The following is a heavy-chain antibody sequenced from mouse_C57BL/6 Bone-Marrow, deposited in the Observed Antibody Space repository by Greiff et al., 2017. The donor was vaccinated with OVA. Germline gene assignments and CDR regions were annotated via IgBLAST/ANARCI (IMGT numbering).Heavy chain of an antibody. CDR2: IGPETGGT. J-gene: IGHJ4*01. CDR3: TRYCPMDY. V-gene: IGHV1-15*01. CDR1: GYTFTDYE. Sequence: VQLQQSGAELVRPGASVTLSCKASGYTFTDYEMHWVKQTPVHGLEWIGAIGPETGGTAYNQKFKGKAILTADKSSSTAYMELRSLTSEDSAVYYCTRYCPMDYWGQGTSVTVSS.